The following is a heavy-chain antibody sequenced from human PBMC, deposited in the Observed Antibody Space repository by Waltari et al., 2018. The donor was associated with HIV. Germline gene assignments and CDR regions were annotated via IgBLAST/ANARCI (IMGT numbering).Heavy chain of an antibody. CDR1: GYTFTNYW. V-gene: IGHV5-51*03. CDR3: ARRPDYGGDWFDS. J-gene: IGHJ5*01. CDR2: IYPHTSRV. Sequence: EVRLVQSGAEVKRPGDSLKISCKASGYTFTNYWIGWVGQTAGKGLEWTGVIYPHTSRVQYNPSFHGRGEISTDWSTRTAHLQWRSLTALDTGVYYCARRPDYGGDWFDSWGQGTLVTVSS. D-gene: IGHD3-10*01.